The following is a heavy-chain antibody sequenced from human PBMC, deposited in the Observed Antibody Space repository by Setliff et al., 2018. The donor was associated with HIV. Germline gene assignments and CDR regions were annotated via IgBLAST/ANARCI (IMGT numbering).Heavy chain of an antibody. CDR1: GGSISSGSYY. V-gene: IGHV4-61*09. CDR2: IYTSGST. Sequence: PSETLSLTCTVSGGSISSGSYYWSWIRQPAGKGLEWIGHIYTSGSTNYNPSLKSRVTISVDTSKNQFSLSLRSLSAADTAVYYCARDKRYRFPFDSWGQGTLVTVSS. J-gene: IGHJ4*02. D-gene: IGHD2-2*02. CDR3: ARDKRYRFPFDS.